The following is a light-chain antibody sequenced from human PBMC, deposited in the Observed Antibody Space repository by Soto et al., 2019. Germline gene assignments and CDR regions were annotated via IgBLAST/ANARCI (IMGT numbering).Light chain of an antibody. Sequence: EIVLTQSPGTLSLSPGERATLSCRASQSVSSSYLAWYQQKPGQAPRLLIYGASSRATGIPDRFSGSGSGTDFTLTISRLEPEDFAVYYCQQYGSXSWTFGQGTKV. J-gene: IGKJ1*01. V-gene: IGKV3-20*01. CDR3: QQYGSXSWT. CDR1: QSVSSSY. CDR2: GAS.